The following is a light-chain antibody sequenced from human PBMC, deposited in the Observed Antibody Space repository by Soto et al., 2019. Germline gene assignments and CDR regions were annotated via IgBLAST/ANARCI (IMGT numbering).Light chain of an antibody. CDR3: SSYTSSSKGYV. CDR2: DVS. J-gene: IGLJ1*01. CDR1: SSDVGGYNY. V-gene: IGLV2-14*01. Sequence: QSALTQPASVSGSPGQSITISCTGTSSDVGGYNYVSWYQQHPGKAPKLMIYDVSNRPSGVSNRFSGSKSGNTASLTISGLQAEDEAAYYCSSYTSSSKGYVFGTGTKLTVL.